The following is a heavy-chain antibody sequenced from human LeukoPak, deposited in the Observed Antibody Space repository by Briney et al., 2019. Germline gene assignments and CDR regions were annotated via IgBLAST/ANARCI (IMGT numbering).Heavy chain of an antibody. CDR2: IIPIFGTA. CDR3: ARAYMVRGVTSYYYYMDV. D-gene: IGHD3-10*01. CDR1: GGTFSSYA. V-gene: IGHV1-69*06. Sequence: SVKVSCKASGGTFSSYAISWVRQAPGQGLEWMGGIIPIFGTANYAQKFQGRVTITADKSTSTAYMGLSSLRSEDTAVYYCARAYMVRGVTSYYYYMDVWGKGTTVTVSS. J-gene: IGHJ6*03.